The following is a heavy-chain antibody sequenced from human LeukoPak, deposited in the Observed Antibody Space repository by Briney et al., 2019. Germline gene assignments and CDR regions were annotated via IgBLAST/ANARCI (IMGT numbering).Heavy chain of an antibody. D-gene: IGHD5-18*01. CDR1: GYTFTSYY. CDR2: INPSGGST. Sequence: PKASVKVSCKASGYTFTSYYMHWVRQAPGQGLEWMGIINPSGGSTNYAQKFQGRVTMTRDTSISTAYMELSRLRSDDTAVYYCARDESSVVDTATGIDYWGQGTLVTVSS. CDR3: ARDESSVVDTATGIDY. J-gene: IGHJ4*02. V-gene: IGHV1-2*02.